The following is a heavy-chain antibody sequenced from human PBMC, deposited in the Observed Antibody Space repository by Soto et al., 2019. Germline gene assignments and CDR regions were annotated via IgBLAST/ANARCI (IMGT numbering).Heavy chain of an antibody. J-gene: IGHJ5*02. CDR2: IGGSGGST. CDR1: GFTFSSYA. CDR3: AKARLAAAGGREDWFDP. V-gene: IGHV3-23*01. Sequence: PGGSLRLSCAASGFTFSSYAMSWVRQAPGKGLEWVSAIGGSGGSTYYADSVKGRFTISRDNSKNTLYLQMNSLRAEDTAVYYCAKARLAAAGGREDWFDPWGQVTLVTVSS. D-gene: IGHD6-13*01.